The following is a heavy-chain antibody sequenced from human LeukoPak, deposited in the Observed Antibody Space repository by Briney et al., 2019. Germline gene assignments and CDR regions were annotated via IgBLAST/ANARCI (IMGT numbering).Heavy chain of an antibody. CDR3: AKYPASGGYFDY. Sequence: PGGSLRLSCAASGFTFSTYSMSWVRLAPGKGLEWVSGISGSGANTYYADSVKGRFTISRDNSKNTLYLQMNSPRAEDTAVFYCAKYPASGGYFDYWGQGTLVTVSS. D-gene: IGHD6-13*01. J-gene: IGHJ4*02. CDR1: GFTFSTYS. CDR2: ISGSGANT. V-gene: IGHV3-23*01.